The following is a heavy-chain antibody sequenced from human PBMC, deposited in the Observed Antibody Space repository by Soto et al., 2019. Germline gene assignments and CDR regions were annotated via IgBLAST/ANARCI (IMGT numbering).Heavy chain of an antibody. CDR3: AGDPDSHYNDSHASSYP. CDR2: IIPIIGII. Sequence: QVQLVQSGAEVKKPGSSVKVSCKASGGTFSTYTITWVRQAPGQGLEWMGRIIPIIGIINYAQKFQGRVTINADKFTGTAYMALTGLRSDDTAVYYCAGDPDSHYNDSHASSYPWGQGTLVTVSS. D-gene: IGHD4-4*01. CDR1: GGTFSTYT. V-gene: IGHV1-69*08. J-gene: IGHJ5*02.